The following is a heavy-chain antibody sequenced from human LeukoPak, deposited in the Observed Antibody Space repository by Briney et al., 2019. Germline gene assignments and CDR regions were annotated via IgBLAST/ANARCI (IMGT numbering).Heavy chain of an antibody. CDR3: ARDKSCGGDCYSEFDY. V-gene: IGHV4-59*01. D-gene: IGHD2-21*02. CDR1: GGSISSYY. Sequence: SETLSLTCTVSGGSISSYYWGWIRQPPGKGLEWIGYIYYSGSTNYNPSLKSRVTISVDTSKNQFSLKLSSVTAADTAVYYCARDKSCGGDCYSEFDYWGQGTLVTVSS. J-gene: IGHJ4*02. CDR2: IYYSGST.